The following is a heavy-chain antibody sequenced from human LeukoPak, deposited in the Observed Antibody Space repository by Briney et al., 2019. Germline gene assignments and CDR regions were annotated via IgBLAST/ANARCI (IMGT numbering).Heavy chain of an antibody. CDR3: ARVQQACQSDYDILTGYPPYYYYGMDV. J-gene: IGHJ6*02. D-gene: IGHD3-9*01. V-gene: IGHV1-46*01. CDR2: INPSGGST. CDR1: GYPFTSYY. Sequence: GGSLRLSCAASGYPFTSYYMHWVRQAPGQGLEWMGIINPSGGSTSYAQKFQGRVTMTRDTSTSTVYMELSSLRSEDTAVYYCARVQQACQSDYDILTGYPPYYYYGMDVWGQGTTVTVSS.